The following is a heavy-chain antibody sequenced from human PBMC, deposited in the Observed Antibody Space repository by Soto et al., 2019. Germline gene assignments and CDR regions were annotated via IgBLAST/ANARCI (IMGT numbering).Heavy chain of an antibody. D-gene: IGHD2-8*01. CDR1: GDSISSDNYF. Sequence: QVQLQESGPGLVKPSQTLSLICTVSGDSISSDNYFWSWIRQPPGQGLEWIGYISNRGTPYYNPPIKSRVTISLDTSKNRFSLDMYSVTAADTAVYYCAREVNVVALSDAFDIWGQGTMVTVSS. J-gene: IGHJ3*02. V-gene: IGHV4-30-4*01. CDR2: ISNRGTP. CDR3: AREVNVVALSDAFDI.